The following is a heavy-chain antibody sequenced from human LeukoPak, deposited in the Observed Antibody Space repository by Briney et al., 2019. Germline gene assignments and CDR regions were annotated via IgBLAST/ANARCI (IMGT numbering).Heavy chain of an antibody. CDR3: AKEELDCSSTSCYTLFFDY. Sequence: GGSLRLSCAASGFTFSSYAMSWVRQAPGKGLEWVSAISGSGGSTYYADSGKGRFTISRDNSKSTLYLQMNSLRAEDTAVYYCAKEELDCSSTSCYTLFFDYWGQGTLVTVSS. CDR2: ISGSGGST. D-gene: IGHD2-2*02. V-gene: IGHV3-23*01. CDR1: GFTFSSYA. J-gene: IGHJ4*02.